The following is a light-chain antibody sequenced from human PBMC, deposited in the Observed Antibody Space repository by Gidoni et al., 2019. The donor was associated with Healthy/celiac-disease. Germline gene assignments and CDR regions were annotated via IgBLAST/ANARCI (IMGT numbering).Light chain of an antibody. Sequence: DIVMTQSPDSLAVSLGDRATINCKSSQSVLYSPNNKNYLAWYQQKPGQPPKLLIYWASTRESGVPDRFSGSGSGTDFTLTISSLQAEDVAVYYCQQYYSTPGTFGQGTKVEIK. CDR3: QQYYSTPGT. J-gene: IGKJ1*01. CDR2: WAS. V-gene: IGKV4-1*01. CDR1: QSVLYSPNNKNY.